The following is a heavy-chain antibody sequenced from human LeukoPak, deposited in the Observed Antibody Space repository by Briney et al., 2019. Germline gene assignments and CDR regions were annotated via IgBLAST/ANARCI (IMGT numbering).Heavy chain of an antibody. V-gene: IGHV3-33*01. CDR1: GFTFSSYG. D-gene: IGHD6-19*01. CDR2: IWYDGSNK. CDR3: ARENGGGWYGSPTRLPLDY. J-gene: IGHJ4*02. Sequence: SGGSLRLSCAASGFTFSSYGMHWVRQAPGKGLEWVAVIWYDGSNKYYADSVKGRFTISRDNSKNTLYLQMNSLRAEDTAVYYCARENGGGWYGSPTRLPLDYWGQGTLVTVSS.